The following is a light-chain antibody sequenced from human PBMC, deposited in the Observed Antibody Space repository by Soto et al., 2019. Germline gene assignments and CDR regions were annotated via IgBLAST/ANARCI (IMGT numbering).Light chain of an antibody. CDR2: GAS. V-gene: IGKV3-15*01. CDR1: QSVSTK. CDR3: QQYNKWPYT. Sequence: IVMTQSPATLSVSPGEGATLSCRASQSVSTKLAWYQQQPGQAPRLLIYGASARATGIPARFSGSGSGTEFTPTISSLQSEDFAVYHCQQYNKWPYTFGQGTKLEIK. J-gene: IGKJ2*01.